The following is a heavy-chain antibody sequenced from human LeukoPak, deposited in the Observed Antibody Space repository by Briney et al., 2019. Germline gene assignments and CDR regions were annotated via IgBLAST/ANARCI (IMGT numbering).Heavy chain of an antibody. J-gene: IGHJ4*02. Sequence: PGGSLRLSCAASGFTFDDYGMNWVRQAPGKGLEWDSSISGSSSDIYYADSVKGRFTISRDNSKNSLYLQMKSLRAEDTALYYCARRGYHDYSGFDYWGQGTLVTVSS. CDR1: GFTFDDYG. CDR2: ISGSSSDI. D-gene: IGHD1-26*01. CDR3: ARRGYHDYSGFDY. V-gene: IGHV3-21*01.